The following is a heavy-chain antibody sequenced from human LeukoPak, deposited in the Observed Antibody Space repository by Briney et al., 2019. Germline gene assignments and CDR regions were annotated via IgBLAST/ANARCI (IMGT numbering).Heavy chain of an antibody. CDR3: AKRAPPLIPSYYFDY. Sequence: GGSLRLSCAVSGFTFSSYAMSWLRQAPGQGLEWVSAISGSGGSTYYADSVKGRFTISRDNSKNTLYLQMNSLRLEDTAVYYRAKRAPPLIPSYYFDYWGQGTLVTVSS. V-gene: IGHV3-23*01. CDR1: GFTFSSYA. D-gene: IGHD2-21*01. CDR2: ISGSGGST. J-gene: IGHJ4*02.